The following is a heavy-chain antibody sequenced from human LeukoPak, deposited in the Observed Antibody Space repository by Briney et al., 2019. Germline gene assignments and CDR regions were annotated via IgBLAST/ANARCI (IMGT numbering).Heavy chain of an antibody. CDR2: INPNSGGT. CDR1: GYTFTSYG. J-gene: IGHJ5*02. V-gene: IGHV1-2*04. CDR3: ARGSRGLLWFGELFTFDP. D-gene: IGHD3-10*01. Sequence: ASVKVSCKASGYTFTSYGISWVRQAPGQGLEWMGWINPNSGGTNYAQKFQGWVTMTRDTSISTAYMELSRLRSDDTAVYYCARGSRGLLWFGELFTFDPWGQGTLVTVSS.